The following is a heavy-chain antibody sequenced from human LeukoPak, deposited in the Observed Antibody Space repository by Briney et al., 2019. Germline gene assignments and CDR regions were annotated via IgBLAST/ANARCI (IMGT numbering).Heavy chain of an antibody. CDR2: ISSSGSTI. CDR1: GFTFSSYE. J-gene: IGHJ6*02. CDR3: ARDLQQWLEYYGMDV. V-gene: IGHV3-48*03. D-gene: IGHD6-19*01. Sequence: GGSLRLSCAASGFTFSSYEMNWVRQAPGKGLEWVSYISSSGSTIYYADSVKGRFTISRDNAKNSLYLQMSSLRAEDTAVYYCARDLQQWLEYYGMDVWGQGTTVTVSS.